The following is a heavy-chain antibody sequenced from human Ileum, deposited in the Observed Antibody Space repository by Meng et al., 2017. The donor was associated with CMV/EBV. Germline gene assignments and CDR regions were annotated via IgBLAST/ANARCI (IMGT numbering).Heavy chain of an antibody. Sequence: SQTLSLTCGISGDSVYRNSVASDWIRQSPSRGLEWLGRTYYRSKCYNDHAISVKSRINFNPDTSKNQFSLQLNSVTPEDTAVYYCARHPRVGSWPPRSSLEVPLPKNLYNWSDPWGQGNQVTGAS. J-gene: IGHJ5*02. D-gene: IGHD1-7*01. CDR1: GDSVYRNSVA. CDR2: TYYRSKCYN. CDR3: ARHPRVGSWPPRSSLEVPLPKNLYNWSDP. V-gene: IGHV6-1*01.